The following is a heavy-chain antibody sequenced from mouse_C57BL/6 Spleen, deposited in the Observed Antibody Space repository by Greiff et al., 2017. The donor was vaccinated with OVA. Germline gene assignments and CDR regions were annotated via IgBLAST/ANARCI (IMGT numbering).Heavy chain of an antibody. CDR1: GYTFTSYW. Sequence: QVQLQQPGAELVKPGASVKMSCKASGYTFTSYWITWVKQRPGKGLEWIGDIYPGGGSTNYNEKLKSKATLTVDTSSSTAYMQLSSLTSEDSAVYGGARDYYSNLDYWGQGTTLTVSS. V-gene: IGHV1-55*01. CDR3: ARDYYSNLDY. J-gene: IGHJ2*01. D-gene: IGHD2-5*01. CDR2: IYPGGGST.